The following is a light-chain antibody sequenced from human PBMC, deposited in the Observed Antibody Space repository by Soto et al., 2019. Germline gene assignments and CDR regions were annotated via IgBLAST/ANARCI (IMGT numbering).Light chain of an antibody. CDR1: SSDVGSYNR. Sequence: QSALTQPPSVSGSAGQSVTISCTGTSSDVGSYNRVSWYQQPPGTAPKLMIYEVSNRPSGVPDRFSGSKSGNTASLTISGLPAEDEADYYCSSYTSSSTYVFGTGTKVTVL. V-gene: IGLV2-18*02. CDR3: SSYTSSSTYV. CDR2: EVS. J-gene: IGLJ1*01.